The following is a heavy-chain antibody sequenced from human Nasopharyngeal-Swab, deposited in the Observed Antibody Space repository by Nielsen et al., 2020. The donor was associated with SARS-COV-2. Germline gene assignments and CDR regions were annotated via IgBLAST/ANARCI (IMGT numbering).Heavy chain of an antibody. Sequence: GESLKISCAASGFTFSSYSMNWVRQAPGKGLEWVSSISSSSSYIYYADSVKGRFIISRDNAKNSLYLQMNSLRAEDTAVYYCARGRGYSSIFDYWGQGTLVTVSS. CDR2: ISSSSSYI. D-gene: IGHD5-18*01. V-gene: IGHV3-21*01. J-gene: IGHJ4*02. CDR3: ARGRGYSSIFDY. CDR1: GFTFSSYS.